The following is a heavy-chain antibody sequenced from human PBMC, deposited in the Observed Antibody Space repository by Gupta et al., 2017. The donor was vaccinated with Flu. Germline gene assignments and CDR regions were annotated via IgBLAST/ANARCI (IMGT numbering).Heavy chain of an antibody. CDR3: AGGGTGYCSGDNCDTDPRVDAYDF. CDR2: VYYSGNI. Sequence: QLQLQESGPGRLKPSETLSLSCSVPAGSITSHTHHWGWIRRPPGNGLEWIGSVYYSGNIYYSPSLRRRVSISMDTSRNQFSLKLPSVTAADTALYYCAGGGTGYCSGDNCDTDPRVDAYDFWGPGTEVTVSS. J-gene: IGHJ3*01. D-gene: IGHD2-15*01. CDR1: AGSITSHTHH. V-gene: IGHV4-39*01.